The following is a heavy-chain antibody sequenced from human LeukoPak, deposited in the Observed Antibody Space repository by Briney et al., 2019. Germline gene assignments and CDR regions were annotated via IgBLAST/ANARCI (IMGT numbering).Heavy chain of an antibody. CDR1: GSSFTSYW. CDR2: IYPGDSDT. D-gene: IGHD5-18*01. CDR3: ARHTSRSDTAMAPREAGMDV. J-gene: IGHJ6*04. Sequence: GESLKISCKGSGSSFTSYWIGWVRQMPGKGLEWMGIIYPGDSDTRYSPSFQGQVTISADKSISTAYLQWSSLKASDTAMYYCARHTSRSDTAMAPREAGMDVWGKGTTVTVSS. V-gene: IGHV5-51*01.